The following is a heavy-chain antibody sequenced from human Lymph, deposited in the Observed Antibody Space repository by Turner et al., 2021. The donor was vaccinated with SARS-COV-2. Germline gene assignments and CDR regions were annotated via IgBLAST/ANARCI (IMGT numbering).Heavy chain of an antibody. D-gene: IGHD3-22*01. Sequence: QVQLVESGGGVVQPGRSLRLSCAASGFTFSSYSMHWVRQASGKGLEWVAFISYDGSDKYYADSVKGRFTFSRDNSKNTLYLQMNSLGAEDTAVYYCARDRDSSGWVDYWGQGTLVTVSS. CDR1: GFTFSSYS. V-gene: IGHV3-30*04. J-gene: IGHJ4*02. CDR3: ARDRDSSGWVDY. CDR2: ISYDGSDK.